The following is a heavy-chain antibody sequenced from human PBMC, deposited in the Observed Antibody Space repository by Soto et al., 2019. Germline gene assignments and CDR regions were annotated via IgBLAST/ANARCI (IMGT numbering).Heavy chain of an antibody. J-gene: IGHJ4*02. V-gene: IGHV5-51*01. D-gene: IGHD6-13*01. Sequence: GESLKISCKGSGYSFTSSGIGWVPQMPGKGLGWLGMIYPGNSDTGYSPSFQGKVTISADKSISTAYLQWTSLKPSDTAMYYCARPRVESSSWYYFDYWGQGTLVTVSS. CDR2: IYPGNSDT. CDR3: ARPRVESSSWYYFDY. CDR1: GYSFTSSG.